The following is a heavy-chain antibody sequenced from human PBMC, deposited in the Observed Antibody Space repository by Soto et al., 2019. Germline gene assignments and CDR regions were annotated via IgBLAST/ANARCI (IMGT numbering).Heavy chain of an antibody. CDR3: ARGWVEGLSRQPPTDY. J-gene: IGHJ4*02. CDR2: IDSYGSAT. CDR1: GFTFSRYW. Sequence: EVQLVESGGGLVQPGGSLRLSCAASGFTFSRYWMHWVRQAPGKGLVWVSRIDSYGSATSQVDSVEGRFTISRDNAKNTLDLQMNSLRAEDTAVYYCARGWVEGLSRQPPTDYWGQGTLVTVSS. D-gene: IGHD3-3*01. V-gene: IGHV3-74*01.